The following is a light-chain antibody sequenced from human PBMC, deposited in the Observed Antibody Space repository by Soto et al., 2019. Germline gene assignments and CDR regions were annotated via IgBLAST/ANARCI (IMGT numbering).Light chain of an antibody. CDR1: SSDVGGFNY. J-gene: IGLJ1*01. Sequence: QSALTQPASVSGSPGQSIAISCTGTSSDVGGFNYVSWYQQHPGKAPKFMIYDVSSRPSGVSDRFSGSKSGNTASLTISGLQAEDEADYYCCSYAGSSTYVFGTGTKVTVL. CDR2: DVS. CDR3: CSYAGSSTYV. V-gene: IGLV2-14*03.